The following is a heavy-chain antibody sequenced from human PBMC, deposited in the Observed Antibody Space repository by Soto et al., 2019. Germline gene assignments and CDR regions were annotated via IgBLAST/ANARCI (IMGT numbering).Heavy chain of an antibody. CDR3: ARARGYDSSGHYYPYYFDY. Sequence: ASVPVSWKAAGYGITGYYIHWVRQAPGQGLEWMGWINPNNGGTNYAQKFQGWVTMTRVTSISTAYMELSGLTSDDTAVYYCARARGYDSSGHYYPYYFDYWGQGTLVTVSA. CDR2: INPNNGGT. J-gene: IGHJ4*02. D-gene: IGHD3-22*01. CDR1: GYGITGYY. V-gene: IGHV1-2*04.